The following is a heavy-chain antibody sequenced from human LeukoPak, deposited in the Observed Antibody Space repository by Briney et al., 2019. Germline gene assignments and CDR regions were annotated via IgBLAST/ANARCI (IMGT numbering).Heavy chain of an antibody. CDR3: AKGSYYTRNNCFDP. V-gene: IGHV3-23*01. J-gene: IGHJ5*02. CDR2: ISASGGST. D-gene: IGHD3-10*01. CDR1: GFTFSSYA. Sequence: GGSLRLSCAASGFTFSSYATSWVRQAPGKGLGRVSSISASGGSTYYADSVKGRFTIYRDSSKNTLYLQMNTLRAEDTADYYCAKGSYYTRNNCFDPWGQGALVTVSS.